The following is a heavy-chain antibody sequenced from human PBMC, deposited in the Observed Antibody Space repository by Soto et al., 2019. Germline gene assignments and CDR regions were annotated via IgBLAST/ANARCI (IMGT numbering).Heavy chain of an antibody. CDR1: GFTFSNYD. Sequence: EVQLLESGGGLVEPGGSLRLSCATSGFTFSNYDMSWVRQAPGKGLEWVSSIGSSGTTTYYADSVKGRFTISRGNSKNTLYLQMNSLRVEDTAVYYCAKLVANSGCMYWGQGTLVTVSS. CDR3: AKLVANSGCMY. D-gene: IGHD6-19*01. J-gene: IGHJ4*02. V-gene: IGHV3-23*01. CDR2: IGSSGTTT.